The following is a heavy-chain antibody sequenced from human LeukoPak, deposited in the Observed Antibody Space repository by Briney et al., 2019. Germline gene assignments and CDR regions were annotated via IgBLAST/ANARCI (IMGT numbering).Heavy chain of an antibody. CDR3: AKEKYFWNECPDY. J-gene: IGHJ4*02. CDR1: GFTFSSYA. Sequence: PGRSLRLSCAASGFTFSSYAMHWVRQAPGKGLEWVAVISYDGSNKHYADSVKGRFTISRDNSKNTLYLQMNSLRAEDTAVYYCAKEKYFWNECPDYWGQGTLVTVSS. V-gene: IGHV3-30-3*01. CDR2: ISYDGSNK. D-gene: IGHD1-1*01.